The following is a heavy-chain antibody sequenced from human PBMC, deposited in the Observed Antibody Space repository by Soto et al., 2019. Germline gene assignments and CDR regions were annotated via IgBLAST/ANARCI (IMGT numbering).Heavy chain of an antibody. CDR1: GYIFTAYY. D-gene: IGHD6-19*01. CDR3: ARGYSAGAGASDF. Sequence: QVQLVQSGAEVKKPGASVKVSCKASGYIFTAYYMNWVRQAPGQGLEWTGWINPASGGTNYAQKFQGRVTMTTDPSISTAKMELSSLRFDDTAVYYCARGYSAGAGASDFWGQGRMVIVSS. V-gene: IGHV1-2*02. J-gene: IGHJ3*01. CDR2: INPASGGT.